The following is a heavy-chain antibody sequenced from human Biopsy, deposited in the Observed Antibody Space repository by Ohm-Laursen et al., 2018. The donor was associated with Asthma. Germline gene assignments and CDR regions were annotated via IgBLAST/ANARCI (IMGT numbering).Heavy chain of an antibody. V-gene: IGHV2-5*02. D-gene: IGHD3-9*01. CDR1: GLSLSTYGVG. CDR3: ALSQDSGFDDHSPSWFDP. Sequence: PTQTLTLTCTFSGLSLSTYGVGAGWIRQSPGKALEWLSLIYWEDYNLFRPSLKSRLSITKDPSKNQVVLTMTKMHPVDSGTYYCALSQDSGFDDHSPSWFDPWGQGTLVTVSS. J-gene: IGHJ5*02. CDR2: IYWEDYN.